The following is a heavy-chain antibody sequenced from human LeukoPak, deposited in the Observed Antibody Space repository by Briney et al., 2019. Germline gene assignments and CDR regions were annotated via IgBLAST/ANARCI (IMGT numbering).Heavy chain of an antibody. CDR2: IYSGGST. D-gene: IGHD2-21*01. V-gene: IGHV3-53*01. CDR1: GYTVSSNY. CDR3: ARELSLFLGHYGMDV. J-gene: IGHJ6*02. Sequence: AGGSLRLSCAASGYTVSSNYMSWVRQAPGKGLEWVSVIYSGGSTYYVDSVKGRFTISRDNSKNTLYLQMNSLRAEDTAVYYCARELSLFLGHYGMDVWGQGTTVTVSS.